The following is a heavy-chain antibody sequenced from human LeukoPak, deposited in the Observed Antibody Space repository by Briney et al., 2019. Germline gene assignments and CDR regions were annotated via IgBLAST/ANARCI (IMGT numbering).Heavy chain of an antibody. CDR2: ISSSGSPI. J-gene: IGHJ4*02. CDR1: GFKFTSYS. Sequence: GGSLRLSCAASGFKFTSYSMNWVRQAPGKELEWISYISSSGSPIYYADSVKGRFTISRDNAKKSSDLQMTNLTAEDTAVYFCARGSRFDYWGQGAPVTVSS. V-gene: IGHV3-48*04. CDR3: ARGSRFDY.